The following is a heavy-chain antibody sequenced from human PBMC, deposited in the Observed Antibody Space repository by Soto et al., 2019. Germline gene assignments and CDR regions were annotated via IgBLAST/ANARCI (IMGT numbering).Heavy chain of an antibody. V-gene: IGHV4-4*02. CDR2: VYHSGST. Sequence: QVQLQESGPGLVKPSGTLSLTCAVSGGSISTSNWWSWGRQPPGKGLEWIGEVYHSGSTNYNPSFKSRVAMSVDKSKNQFSLKLNSVSASDTALYYCASTSTSGTRVDYWGQGSLVTVSS. CDR3: ASTSTSGTRVDY. J-gene: IGHJ4*02. D-gene: IGHD1-1*01. CDR1: GGSISTSNW.